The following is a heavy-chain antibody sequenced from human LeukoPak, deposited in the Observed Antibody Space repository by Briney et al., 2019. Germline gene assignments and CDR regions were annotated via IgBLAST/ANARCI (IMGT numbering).Heavy chain of an antibody. CDR2: INRSGST. CDR1: GGSFSGYY. V-gene: IGHV4-34*01. J-gene: IGHJ4*02. CDR3: ARGVGIAVAGTGPPDY. D-gene: IGHD6-19*01. Sequence: SETLSLTCAVYGGSFSGYYWSWIRQPPGKGLEWIGEINRSGSTNYNPSLKSRVTISVDTSKNQFSLKLSSVTAADTAVYYCARGVGIAVAGTGPPDYWGQGTLVTVSS.